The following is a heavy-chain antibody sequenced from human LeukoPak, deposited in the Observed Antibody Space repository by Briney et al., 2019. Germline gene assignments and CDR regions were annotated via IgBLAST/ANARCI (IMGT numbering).Heavy chain of an antibody. J-gene: IGHJ4*02. CDR2: IRQDGGEM. V-gene: IGHV3-7*01. CDR3: ARRSGLEY. Sequence: GGSLRLSCRASGFNFNTYWMSWVRQAPGKGLEWVANIRQDGGEMYYADSMRGRFTISRDNAKNSLYLQMNNLRVEDTAVYYCARRSGLEYWGQGTLVTVSS. D-gene: IGHD1-26*01. CDR1: GFNFNTYW.